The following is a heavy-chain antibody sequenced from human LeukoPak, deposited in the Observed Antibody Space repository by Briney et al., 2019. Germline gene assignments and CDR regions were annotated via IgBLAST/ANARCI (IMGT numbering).Heavy chain of an antibody. CDR2: IKRDGRGE. J-gene: IGHJ4*02. CDR3: ASLLGDKTIFDY. D-gene: IGHD1-26*01. Sequence: PGGSLSLCCAGCGFICTSRWRSWVRQAPGKGLEWVANIKRDGRGEYYVDSVKGRFTISRDNAKNSLYLQMNSLRAEDTAVYYCASLLGDKTIFDYWGQGTLVTVSS. V-gene: IGHV3-7*01. CDR1: GFICTSRW.